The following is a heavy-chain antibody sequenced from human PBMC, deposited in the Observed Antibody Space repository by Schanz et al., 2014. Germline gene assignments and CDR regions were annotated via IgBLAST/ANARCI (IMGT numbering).Heavy chain of an antibody. D-gene: IGHD6-6*01. CDR3: ARLATSKSRLGDAVDI. CDR2: IWFDGSNK. J-gene: IGHJ3*02. CDR1: GFAVTSCY. Sequence: VQVVESGGGLVQPGGSLRLSCAASGFAVTSCYMSWVRQAPGKGLEWVAIIWFDGSNKYYADSVKGRFTISRDNAKNTLYLQMDSLRAEDTAVYYCARLATSKSRLGDAVDIWGQGTMVTVSS. V-gene: IGHV3-33*03.